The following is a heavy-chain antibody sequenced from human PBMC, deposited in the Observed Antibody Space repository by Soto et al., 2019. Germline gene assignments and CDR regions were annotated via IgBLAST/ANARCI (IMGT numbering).Heavy chain of an antibody. CDR3: ATGYCSGGSCYFGGYYFDY. CDR2: ISGSGGTT. D-gene: IGHD2-15*01. V-gene: IGHV3-23*01. J-gene: IGHJ4*02. Sequence: PGGSLRLSCAASGFTFSAYAMSWVRQAPGKGLQWVSAISGSGGTTYYADSVKGRFTISRDNSKNTLYLQMNILRAEDTAVYYCATGYCSGGSCYFGGYYFDYRGQGTLVTVSS. CDR1: GFTFSAYA.